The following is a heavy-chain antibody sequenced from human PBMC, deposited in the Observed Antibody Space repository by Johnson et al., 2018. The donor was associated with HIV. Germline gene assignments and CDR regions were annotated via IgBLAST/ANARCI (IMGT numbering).Heavy chain of an antibody. J-gene: IGHJ3*02. V-gene: IGHV3-30*04. CDR1: GFTFSTYA. CDR2: ITYDGSSK. Sequence: QVQLVESGGGVVRPGGSLRLSCAASGFTFSTYAMHWVRQAPGKGLEWVAVITYDGSSKFYADSVKGRFTISRDNSKNTLHLQMNSLRADDTAVYYCARVRIGRENAFDIWGQGTMVTVSS. CDR3: ARVRIGRENAFDI. D-gene: IGHD1-26*01.